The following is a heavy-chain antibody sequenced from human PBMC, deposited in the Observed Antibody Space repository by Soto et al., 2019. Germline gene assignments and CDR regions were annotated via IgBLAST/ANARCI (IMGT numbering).Heavy chain of an antibody. CDR1: GFTFDDYT. V-gene: IGHV3-43*01. D-gene: IGHD3-10*01. J-gene: IGHJ4*02. Sequence: PGGSLTLSCAVSGFTFDDYTMHWVRQAPGKGLEWVSLISWDGGSTYYADSVKGRSTISRDNSKNSLNLQMNSVRTEDTALYYCAKARYYYGSGICYWGKRTLVT. CDR2: ISWDGGST. CDR3: AKARYYYGSGICY.